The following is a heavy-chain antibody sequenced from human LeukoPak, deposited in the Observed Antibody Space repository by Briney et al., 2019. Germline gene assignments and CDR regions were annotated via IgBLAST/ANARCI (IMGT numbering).Heavy chain of an antibody. V-gene: IGHV4-39*07. CDR3: ARVIAGGFGNYYGSGSYYSYYYYMDV. Sequence: PSETLSLTCTVSGGSISSSSYYWGWIRQPPGQGLEWIGSIYYSGSTYYNPSLKSRVTISVDTSKNQFSLKLSSVTAADTAVYYCARVIAGGFGNYYGSGSYYSYYYYMDVWGKGTTVTVSS. CDR1: GGSISSSSYY. D-gene: IGHD3-10*01. CDR2: IYYSGST. J-gene: IGHJ6*03.